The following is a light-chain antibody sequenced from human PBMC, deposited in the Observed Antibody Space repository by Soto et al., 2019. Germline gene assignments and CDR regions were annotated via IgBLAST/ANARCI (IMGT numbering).Light chain of an antibody. Sequence: EIGLTQSPATLSLSPGERATLSCSASQSVSSYLAWYQQKPGQAPTLLFYDASNRATGLPARFSGSGSGTDFTLTISSLVLEECAVYHRQIRRNPRTFCYGTKV. J-gene: IGKJ1*01. CDR3: QIRRNPRT. CDR2: DAS. CDR1: QSVSSY. V-gene: IGKV3-11*01.